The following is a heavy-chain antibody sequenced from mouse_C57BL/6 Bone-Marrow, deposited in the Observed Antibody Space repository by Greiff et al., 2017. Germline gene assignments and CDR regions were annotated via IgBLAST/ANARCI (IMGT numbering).Heavy chain of an antibody. CDR2: IDPANGNT. J-gene: IGHJ3*01. Sequence: VPLQESVAELVRPGASVKLSCTASGFNIKNHYMHWVKQRPEQGLEWIGRIDPANGNTKYAPKFQGKATITADTSSNTAYLQLSSLTSEDTAIYYCALPSGSYVGFAYWGQGTLVTVSA. CDR1: GFNIKNHY. V-gene: IGHV14-3*01. D-gene: IGHD1-1*02. CDR3: ALPSGSYVGFAY.